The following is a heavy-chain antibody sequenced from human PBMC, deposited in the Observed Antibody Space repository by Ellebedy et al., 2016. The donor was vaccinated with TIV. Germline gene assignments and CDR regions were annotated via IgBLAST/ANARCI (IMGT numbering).Heavy chain of an antibody. V-gene: IGHV3-23*01. J-gene: IGHJ4*02. D-gene: IGHD6-13*01. CDR3: AKDPRGVVAAGTFDY. Sequence: PGGSLRLSCAASRFTFSSHAMRCVRHPPAKGLEWVSAISGSGGSTYYADSVKGRFTISRDNSKNTLYLQMNSLRAEDTAVYDCAKDPRGVVAAGTFDYWGQGTLVTVSS. CDR1: RFTFSSHA. CDR2: ISGSGGST.